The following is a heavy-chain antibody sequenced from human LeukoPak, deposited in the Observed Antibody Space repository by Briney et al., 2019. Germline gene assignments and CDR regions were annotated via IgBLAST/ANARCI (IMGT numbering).Heavy chain of an antibody. CDR2: INHNGNVN. Sequence: GGSLRLSCAASGFTFSNYSMNWARQAPGKGLEWVASINHNGNVNYYVDSVKGRFTISRDNAKNSLYLQMSNLRAEDTAVYFCARGGGLDVWGQGATVTVSS. CDR1: GFTFSNYS. V-gene: IGHV3-7*03. J-gene: IGHJ6*02. CDR3: ARGGGLDV. D-gene: IGHD3-16*01.